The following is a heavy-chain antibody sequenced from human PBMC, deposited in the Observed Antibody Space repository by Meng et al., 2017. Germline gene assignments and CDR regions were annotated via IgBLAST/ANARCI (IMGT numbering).Heavy chain of an antibody. D-gene: IGHD3-22*01. CDR2: INHSGST. Sequence: VQLQQWGAGLLKPSETLSLTCAVYGGSFSGYYWSLIRQPPGKGLEWIGEINHSGSTNYNPSLKSRVTISVDTSKNQFSLKLSSVTAADTAVYYCARVPTYYYDSSGYYLFDYWGQGTLVTVSS. CDR3: ARVPTYYYDSSGYYLFDY. CDR1: GGSFSGYY. V-gene: IGHV4-34*01. J-gene: IGHJ4*02.